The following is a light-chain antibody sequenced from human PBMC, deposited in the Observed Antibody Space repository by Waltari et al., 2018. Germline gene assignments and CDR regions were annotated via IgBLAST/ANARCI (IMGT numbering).Light chain of an antibody. V-gene: IGLV1-51*01. CDR2: DDY. CDR3: GTWDNNLSPGGV. CDR1: SSNIGSYS. Sequence: QSVLTQPPSVSAAPGQKVTISCSGSSSNIGSYSVSWYQQLPGTAPKLIIYDDYKRPSGIPDRFSGSKSGTSATLGITGLQTGDEAEYYCGTWDNNLSPGGVFGGGTKLTVL. J-gene: IGLJ3*02.